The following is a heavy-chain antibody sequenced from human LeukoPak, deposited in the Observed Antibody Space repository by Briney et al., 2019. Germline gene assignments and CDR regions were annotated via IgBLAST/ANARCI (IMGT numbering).Heavy chain of an antibody. V-gene: IGHV3-48*04. Sequence: GGSLRLSCAASGFTFSRYQMNWVRQAPGKGLEWVSYISSSSGSIYYADSVKGRFTISRDNARDSLYLQMNSLRAEDTALYYCARPRYCGGDCSHAFDVWGQGTMVTVSS. J-gene: IGHJ3*01. CDR2: ISSSSGSI. CDR3: ARPRYCGGDCSHAFDV. D-gene: IGHD2-21*02. CDR1: GFTFSRYQ.